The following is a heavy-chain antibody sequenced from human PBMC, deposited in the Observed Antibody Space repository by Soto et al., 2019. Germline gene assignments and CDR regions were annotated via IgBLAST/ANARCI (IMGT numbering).Heavy chain of an antibody. J-gene: IGHJ4*02. V-gene: IGHV1-46*03. CDR1: GYTFTSYY. CDR2: INPSGGST. Sequence: QVQLVQSGAEVKKPGASVKVSCKASGYTFTSYYMHWVRQAPGQGLEWMGIINPSGGSTSYAQKFQSRVTKTRDTSTSTVYMELSSLRSEDTAVYYCARSSYYYDSSGYYSLDYWGQGTLVTVSS. D-gene: IGHD3-22*01. CDR3: ARSSYYYDSSGYYSLDY.